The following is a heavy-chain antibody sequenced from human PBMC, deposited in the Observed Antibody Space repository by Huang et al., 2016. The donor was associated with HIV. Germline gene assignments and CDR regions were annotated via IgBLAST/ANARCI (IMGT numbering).Heavy chain of an antibody. J-gene: IGHJ4*02. CDR2: MHDGGRT. V-gene: IGHV4-39*02. CDR1: FASISGSSRY. CDR3: ASGPVIVSISRFYFEQ. Sequence: LLLRESGSGLVKTSETMSLSCTVAFASISGSSRYWTWVRQSPGKGLEWIASMHDGGRTYYNPSLKSRVSMSVDTAHNQHFSLTLASVTAADTAVYFCASGPVIVSISRFYFEQWGPGILVTV. D-gene: IGHD3-22*01.